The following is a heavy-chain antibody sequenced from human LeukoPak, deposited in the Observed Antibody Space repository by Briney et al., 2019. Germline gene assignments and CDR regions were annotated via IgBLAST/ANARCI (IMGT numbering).Heavy chain of an antibody. D-gene: IGHD6-13*01. CDR2: IYTSGST. V-gene: IGHV4-4*07. Sequence: SESLSLTCTVSGGSISSYYWSWIRQPAGKGLEWIGRIYTSGSTNYNPSLKSRVTISVDTSKNQFSLKLSSVTAADTAVYYCAGGNGAAAGTRWFDPWGQGTLVTVSS. J-gene: IGHJ5*02. CDR1: GGSISSYY. CDR3: AGGNGAAAGTRWFDP.